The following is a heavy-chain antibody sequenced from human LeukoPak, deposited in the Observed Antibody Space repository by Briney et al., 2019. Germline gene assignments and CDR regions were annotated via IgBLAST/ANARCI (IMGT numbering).Heavy chain of an antibody. Sequence: PGGSLRLSCAASGFTFSTYTMNWVRQAPGKGLEWVSFISTSNNYIYYADSVKGRFTISRDNAKNSLYPQMNSLRAEDTAVYYCARGTVTTYGMDVWGQGTTVTVSS. CDR3: ARGTVTTYGMDV. CDR2: ISTSNNYI. CDR1: GFTFSTYT. V-gene: IGHV3-21*01. D-gene: IGHD4-17*01. J-gene: IGHJ6*02.